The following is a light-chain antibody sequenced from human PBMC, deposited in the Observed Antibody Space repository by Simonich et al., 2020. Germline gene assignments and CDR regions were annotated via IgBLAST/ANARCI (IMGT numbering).Light chain of an antibody. CDR3: SSYTSSSTLV. CDR1: TIDLGGYNF. CDR2: EVI. V-gene: IGLV2-14*01. Sequence: QSALTQPPSASGSPGQSVTISCTGTTIDLGGYNFFSWYQQHPGKAPKLMIYEVIKRPSGVSNRFSGSKSGNTASLTISGLQAEDEADYYCSSYTSSSTLVFGGGTKLTVL. J-gene: IGLJ2*01.